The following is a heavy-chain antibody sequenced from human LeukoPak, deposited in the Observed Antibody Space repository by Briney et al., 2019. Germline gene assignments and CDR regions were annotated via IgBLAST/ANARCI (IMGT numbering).Heavy chain of an antibody. CDR2: IIPIFGTA. V-gene: IGHV1-69*13. D-gene: IGHD5-24*01. J-gene: IGHJ4*02. Sequence: ASVKVSCKASGGTFSSYAIRWVRQAPGQGLEWMGGIIPIFGTANYAQKFQGRVTITADESTSTAYMELSSLRSEATAVYYCARLGMATTPYFDYWGQGTLVTVSS. CDR1: GGTFSSYA. CDR3: ARLGMATTPYFDY.